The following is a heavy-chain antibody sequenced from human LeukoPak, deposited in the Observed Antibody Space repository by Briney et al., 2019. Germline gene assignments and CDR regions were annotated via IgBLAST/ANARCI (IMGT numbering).Heavy chain of an antibody. V-gene: IGHV4-39*07. Sequence: PSETLSLTCTVSGGSISSSSYYWGWIRQPPGKGLEWIGSIYYSGSTYYNPSLKSRVTISVDTSKSQFSLKLSSVTAADTAVYYCARDTSGDSSGYYFFDYWGQGTLVTVSS. CDR1: GGSISSSSYY. J-gene: IGHJ4*02. CDR2: IYYSGST. CDR3: ARDTSGDSSGYYFFDY. D-gene: IGHD3-22*01.